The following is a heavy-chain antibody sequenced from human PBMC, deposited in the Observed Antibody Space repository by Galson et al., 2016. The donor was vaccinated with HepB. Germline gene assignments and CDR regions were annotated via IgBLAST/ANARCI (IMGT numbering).Heavy chain of an antibody. V-gene: IGHV4-31*03. J-gene: IGHJ6*02. CDR3: ARDHCTGGVCYSSPWYYGVDV. CDR2: ISYSGST. D-gene: IGHD2-8*02. Sequence: TLSLTCTVSGGSISSGYYYWSWIRQLPGKGLEWIGYISYSGSTDYNPSLQSRVTISADTSKNQFSLKLTSVTAADTAVYYCARDHCTGGVCYSSPWYYGVDVWGQGTTVTVSS. CDR1: GGSISSGYYY.